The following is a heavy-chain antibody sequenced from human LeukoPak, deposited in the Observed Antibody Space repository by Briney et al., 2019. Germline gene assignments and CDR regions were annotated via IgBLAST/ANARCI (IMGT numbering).Heavy chain of an antibody. J-gene: IGHJ3*02. CDR3: ARELRFLEWLLQRNAFDI. CDR2: ISSSSSTI. CDR1: GFTFSSYS. D-gene: IGHD3-3*01. V-gene: IGHV3-48*01. Sequence: GGSLRLSCAASGFTFSSYSMNWVRQAPGKGLEWVSYISSSSSTIYYADSVKGRFTISRDNAKNLLYLQMNSLRAEDTAVYYCARELRFLEWLLQRNAFDIWGQGTMVTVSS.